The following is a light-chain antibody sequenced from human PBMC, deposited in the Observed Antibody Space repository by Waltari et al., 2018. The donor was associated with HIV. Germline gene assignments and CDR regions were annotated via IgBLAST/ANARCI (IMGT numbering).Light chain of an antibody. CDR2: VAS. Sequence: DIQMTQSPSSLSASVGDRVTITCRASQMINTYLNWYQHKPGTVPKFHNYVASILLSGVSSRFSGSRAVADFTRTITNLQPEDFATYYFQQTYSPPRTVGQVTKVEIK. CDR1: QMINTY. J-gene: IGKJ1*01. CDR3: QQTYSPPRT. V-gene: IGKV1-39*01.